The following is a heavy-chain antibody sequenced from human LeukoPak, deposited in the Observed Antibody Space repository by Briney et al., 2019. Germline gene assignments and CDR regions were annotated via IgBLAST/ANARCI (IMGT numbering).Heavy chain of an antibody. D-gene: IGHD2-15*01. J-gene: IGHJ5*02. V-gene: IGHV1-46*01. CDR2: INPSGGST. CDR3: ARDPARHCSGGSCYSGWFDP. CDR1: GYTSTSYY. Sequence: ASVKVSCKASGYTSTSYYMHWVRQAPGQGLEWMGIINPSGGSTGYAQKFQGRVTMTRDTSTSTVYMELSSLRSEDTAVYYCARDPARHCSGGSCYSGWFDPWGQGTLVTVSS.